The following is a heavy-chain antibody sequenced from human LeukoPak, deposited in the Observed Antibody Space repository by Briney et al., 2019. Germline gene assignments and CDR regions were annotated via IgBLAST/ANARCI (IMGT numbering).Heavy chain of an antibody. CDR2: INPDNGGT. J-gene: IGHJ5*02. Sequence: ASVTVSCRPSGYTFTDYYIHWLRQAPGQGLEWMGWINPDNGGTNYAQKFQGRVTMTRDTSIRTVYMDLSRLRSDDTAVFYCTREARVGNWFDPWGQGTQVTVSS. V-gene: IGHV1-2*02. D-gene: IGHD2-2*01. CDR1: GYTFTDYY. CDR3: TREARVGNWFDP.